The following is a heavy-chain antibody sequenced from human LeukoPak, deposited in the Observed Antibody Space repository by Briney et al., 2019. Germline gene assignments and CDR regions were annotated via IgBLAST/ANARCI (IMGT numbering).Heavy chain of an antibody. D-gene: IGHD6-13*01. V-gene: IGHV3-7*01. J-gene: IGHJ6*03. CDR2: IKQDGSEK. CDR3: ASQYSSSWYDSSYYYYYMDV. Sequence: GGSLRLSCAASGFTFSSYWMSWVRQAPGKGLEGVANIKQDGSEKYYVDSVKGRFTISRDNAKNSLYLQMNSLRAEDTAVYYCASQYSSSWYDSSYYYYYMDVWGKGTTVTVSS. CDR1: GFTFSSYW.